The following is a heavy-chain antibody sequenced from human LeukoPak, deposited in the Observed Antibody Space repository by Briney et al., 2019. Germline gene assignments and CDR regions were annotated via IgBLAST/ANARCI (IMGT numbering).Heavy chain of an antibody. J-gene: IGHJ3*02. Sequence: ASVKVSCKASGYTFTSYAMNWVRQAPGQGLEWMGWINTNTGNPTYAQGFTGRFVFSLDTSVSTAYLQISSLKAEDTAVYYCARASVAYYYDSSGHRSAFDIWGQGTMVTVSS. CDR2: INTNTGNP. CDR1: GYTFTSYA. V-gene: IGHV7-4-1*02. D-gene: IGHD3-22*01. CDR3: ARASVAYYYDSSGHRSAFDI.